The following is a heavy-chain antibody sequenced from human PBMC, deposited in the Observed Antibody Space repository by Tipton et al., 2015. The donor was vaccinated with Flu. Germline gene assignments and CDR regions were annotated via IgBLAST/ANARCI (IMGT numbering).Heavy chain of an antibody. Sequence: SLRLSCAASGFTFDDYGMSWVRQAPGKGLEWVSGINWNGGSTGYADSVKGRFTISRDNAKNSLYLQMNSLRAEDTALYHCARVLAAAAPGDYWGQGTLVTVSS. J-gene: IGHJ4*02. V-gene: IGHV3-20*01. CDR1: GFTFDDYG. CDR2: INWNGGST. CDR3: ARVLAAAAPGDY. D-gene: IGHD6-13*01.